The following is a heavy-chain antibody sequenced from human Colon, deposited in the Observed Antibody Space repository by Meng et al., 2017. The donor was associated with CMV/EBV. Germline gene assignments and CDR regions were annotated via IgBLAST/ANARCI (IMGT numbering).Heavy chain of an antibody. Sequence: SVKVSCKASGLTFSTYSISWVRQAPGQGLEWVGRVMPNLGTANFSEKFQGRVTLTADTSTSTGYMVLSSLTSDDTAVYYCGRGSNMGISYYYGMDVWGQGTPVTVSS. CDR3: GRGSNMGISYYYGMDV. J-gene: IGHJ6*02. CDR1: GLTFSTYS. CDR2: VMPNLGTA. V-gene: IGHV1-69*08. D-gene: IGHD3-10*01.